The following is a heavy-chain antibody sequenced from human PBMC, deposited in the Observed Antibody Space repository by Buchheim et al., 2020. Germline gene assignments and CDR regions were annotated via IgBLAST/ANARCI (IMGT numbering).Heavy chain of an antibody. CDR1: GNTFTSYH. D-gene: IGHD3-22*01. CDR2: INPDTGIA. CDR3: ARGALSFLDYYHSSAYLGP. Sequence: QVQLVQSGPEVKEPGASVKVSCKASGNTFTSYHFYWVRLAPGQGLEWMGVINPDTGIATYAQDFQGRVTMTRDTSASTVYMDLSRLRSEDTAIYYCARGALSFLDYYHSSAYLGPWGQGT. J-gene: IGHJ5*02. V-gene: IGHV1-46*01.